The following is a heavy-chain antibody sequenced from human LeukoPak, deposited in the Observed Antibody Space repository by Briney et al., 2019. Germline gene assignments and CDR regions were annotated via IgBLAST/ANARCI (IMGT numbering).Heavy chain of an antibody. CDR1: GGSISSSSYY. D-gene: IGHD6-13*01. Sequence: SETLSLTCTVSGGSISSSSYYWGWIRQPPGKGLEWIGSIYYSGSTYYNPSLKSRVTISVDTSKNQFSLKLSSVTAADTAVYYCARRRGYSSSWYEPWGQGTLVTVS. CDR3: ARRRGYSSSWYEP. CDR2: IYYSGST. J-gene: IGHJ5*02. V-gene: IGHV4-39*01.